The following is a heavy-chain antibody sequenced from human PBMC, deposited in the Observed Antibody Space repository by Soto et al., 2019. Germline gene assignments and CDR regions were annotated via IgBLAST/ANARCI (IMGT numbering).Heavy chain of an antibody. J-gene: IGHJ5*02. CDR1: GFSFSSYA. Sequence: GSSLRVSCAASGFSFSSYAICCVPQAQGKGLEWVSAISGSGGSTYYADSVKGRFTISRDNSKNTLYLQMNSLRAEDTAVYYCAKPLYSSGWYGWFDPWGQGTLVTVSS. V-gene: IGHV3-23*01. D-gene: IGHD6-19*01. CDR3: AKPLYSSGWYGWFDP. CDR2: ISGSGGST.